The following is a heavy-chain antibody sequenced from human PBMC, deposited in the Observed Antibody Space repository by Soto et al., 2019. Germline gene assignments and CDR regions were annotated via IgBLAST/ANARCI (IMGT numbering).Heavy chain of an antibody. D-gene: IGHD6-19*01. V-gene: IGHV1-3*01. J-gene: IGHJ4*02. CDR2: INAGNGNT. CDR1: GYTFTSYA. Sequence: QVQLVQSGAEVKKPGASVKVSCKASGYTFTSYAIHWVRQAPGQRLEWMGWINAGNGNTKYSQKFQDRVTITRDTSASTAYMELTSLRSEDTAVYYCARDLGGWPDYRGQGTLVIVSS. CDR3: ARDLGGWPDY.